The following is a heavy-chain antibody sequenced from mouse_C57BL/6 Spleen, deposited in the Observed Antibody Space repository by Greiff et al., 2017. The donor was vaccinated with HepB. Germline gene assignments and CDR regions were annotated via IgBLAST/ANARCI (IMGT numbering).Heavy chain of an antibody. Sequence: EVKVVESGGGLVKPGGSLKLSCAASGFTFSDYGMHWVRQAPEKGLEWVAYISSGSSTIYYADTVKGRFTISRDNAKNTLFLQMTSLRSEDTAMYYCARDITTVVGYFDVWGTGTTVTVSS. CDR3: ARDITTVVGYFDV. D-gene: IGHD1-1*01. J-gene: IGHJ1*03. CDR2: ISSGSSTI. V-gene: IGHV5-17*01. CDR1: GFTFSDYG.